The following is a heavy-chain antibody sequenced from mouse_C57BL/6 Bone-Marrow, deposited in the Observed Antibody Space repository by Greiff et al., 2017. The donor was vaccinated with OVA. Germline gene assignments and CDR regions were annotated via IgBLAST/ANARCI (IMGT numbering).Heavy chain of an antibody. CDR3: ARRGGGFAWFAY. V-gene: IGHV1-39*01. CDR2: INPNYGTT. Sequence: EVQLQQSGPELVKPGASVKISCKASGYSFTDYNMNWVKQSNGKGLGGIGVINPNYGTTAYNQKFKGKATLTVDQSSSTAYMQLNSLTSEDSAVYYCARRGGGFAWFAYWGQGTLVTVSA. J-gene: IGHJ3*01. CDR1: GYSFTDYN.